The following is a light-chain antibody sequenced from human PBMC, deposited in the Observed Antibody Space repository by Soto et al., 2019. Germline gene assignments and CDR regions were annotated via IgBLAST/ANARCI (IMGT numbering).Light chain of an antibody. Sequence: DIQMTQSPSSLSASVGDRVTITCRASQSITTYLNWFQHKPGKAPKLLIYGTSRLQSGVPSRFSGSGSGTDFTLTISSLQPEDCATYYCQQSFYSLTFGPGTKVHIK. CDR1: QSITTY. CDR3: QQSFYSLT. V-gene: IGKV1-39*01. CDR2: GTS. J-gene: IGKJ3*01.